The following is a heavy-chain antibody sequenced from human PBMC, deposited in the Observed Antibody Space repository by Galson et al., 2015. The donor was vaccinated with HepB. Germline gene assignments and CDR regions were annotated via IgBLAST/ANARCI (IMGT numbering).Heavy chain of an antibody. CDR3: ARTGYSSTWSGSYYYYMDV. D-gene: IGHD6-13*01. CDR2: IYSSGST. Sequence: LSLTCTVSGGSASSGNYYWSWIRQPPGKGLEWIGYIYSSGSTHYNPSLKSRVTISVDTSKNQFYLKPSSVTAADTAVYYCARTGYSSTWSGSYYYYMDVWGKGTAVIASS. J-gene: IGHJ6*03. V-gene: IGHV4-61*01. CDR1: GGSASSGNYY.